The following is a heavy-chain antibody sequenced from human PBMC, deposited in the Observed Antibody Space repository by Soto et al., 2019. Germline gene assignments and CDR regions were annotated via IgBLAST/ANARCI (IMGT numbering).Heavy chain of an antibody. CDR3: ARGTYYDFWSGPVLNYFDS. CDR2: IYYSGSA. D-gene: IGHD3-3*01. V-gene: IGHV4-61*01. CDR1: GDSGSSGSYY. Sequence: SETLSLTCTVSGDSGSSGSYYWSWIRQPPGKGLEWIGYIYYSGSANYNPSLMSRVTISVDTSKNQFSLRLSSVTAADTAVYYCARGTYYDFWSGPVLNYFDSWGQGTMVTVSS. J-gene: IGHJ3*02.